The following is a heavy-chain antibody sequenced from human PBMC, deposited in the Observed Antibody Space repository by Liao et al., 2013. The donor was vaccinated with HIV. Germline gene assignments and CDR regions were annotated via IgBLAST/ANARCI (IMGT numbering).Heavy chain of an antibody. D-gene: IGHD2-21*02. CDR3: ARRPARGVTYYYYDYYLDV. CDR1: GGSFSGYY. CDR2: INHSGST. Sequence: QVQLQQWGAGLLKPSETLSLTCAVYGGSFSGYYWSWIRQPPGKGLEWIGEINHSGSTNYNPSLKSRGTISVDTSKNQFSLRLSSVTAADTAIYYCARRPARGVTYYYYDYYLDVWGKGTTVTVSS. V-gene: IGHV4-34*01. J-gene: IGHJ6*03.